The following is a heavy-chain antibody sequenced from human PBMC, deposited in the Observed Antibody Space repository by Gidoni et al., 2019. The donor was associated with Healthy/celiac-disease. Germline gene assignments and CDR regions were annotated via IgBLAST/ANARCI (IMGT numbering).Heavy chain of an antibody. V-gene: IGHV4-34*01. D-gene: IGHD3-3*01. CDR1: GGSFSGYY. CDR3: ARGRHDPDPLDY. CDR2: INHSGST. J-gene: IGHJ4*02. Sequence: QVQLQQWGAGLLKPSETLSLTCAVYGGSFSGYYWSWIRQPPGKGLEWIGEINHSGSTNYNPSLKSRVTISVDTSKNQFSLKLSSVTAADTAVYYCARGRHDPDPLDYWGQGTLVTVSS.